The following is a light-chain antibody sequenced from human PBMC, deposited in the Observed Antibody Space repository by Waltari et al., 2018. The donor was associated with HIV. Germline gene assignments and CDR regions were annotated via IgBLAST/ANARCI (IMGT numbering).Light chain of an antibody. J-gene: IGKJ2*01. CDR1: QPISNS. V-gene: IGKV1-NL1*01. Sequence: DVHMTHSPSSLSASSEAGVTITCRASQPISNSLAWYQQKPGKAPKPLVYGTSRLESGVPSRFSGSGSGTDYTLTISSLQPEDFASYYCQQYYSIPNTFGQGTKLEIK. CDR3: QQYYSIPNT. CDR2: GTS.